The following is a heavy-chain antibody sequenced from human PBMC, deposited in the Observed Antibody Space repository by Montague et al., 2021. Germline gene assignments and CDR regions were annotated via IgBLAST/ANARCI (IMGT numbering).Heavy chain of an antibody. D-gene: IGHD6-13*01. V-gene: IGHV4-4*07. Sequence: TSVSTNYNHSLNSRVPMSVDPSKNQFSLKLGSVTAADTAVYYCARALVGVGSSWRSTVEWYFDFWGQGTMVIVSS. CDR2: TSVST. J-gene: IGHJ4*02. CDR3: ARALVGVGSSWRSTVEWYFDF.